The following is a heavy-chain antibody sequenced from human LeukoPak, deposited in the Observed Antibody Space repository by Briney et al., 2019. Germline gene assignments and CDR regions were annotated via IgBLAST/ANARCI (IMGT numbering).Heavy chain of an antibody. V-gene: IGHV4-39*01. J-gene: IGHJ4*02. CDR3: AKHTGSGSSYNFVFDH. CDR1: GGSISSGRNY. CDR2: IYYSGST. Sequence: SETLSLTCSVSGGSISSGRNYWGWIRQPPGKGLEWIGTIYYSGSTYYNPSLKSRVTMSVDTSKNQFSLKLSSVTAADTAVYYCAKHTGSGSSYNFVFDHWGQGALVTVSS. D-gene: IGHD3-10*01.